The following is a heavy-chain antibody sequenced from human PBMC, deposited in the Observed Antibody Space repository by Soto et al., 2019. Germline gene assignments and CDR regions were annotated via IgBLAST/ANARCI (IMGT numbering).Heavy chain of an antibody. V-gene: IGHV1-8*01. CDR2: MNPNSGDT. CDR1: EYTFTSYD. D-gene: IGHD2-15*01. J-gene: IGHJ2*01. CDR3: AKTSAWWKYFGL. Sequence: QVQLVQSGAEVKKPGASVKVSCKASEYTFTSYDINWVRQATGQGLEWMGWMNPNSGDTGYARRFQGRVTMTRNTSISTAYMEVSRLRFEDTAVYYCAKTSAWWKYFGLWGRGTLVTVSS.